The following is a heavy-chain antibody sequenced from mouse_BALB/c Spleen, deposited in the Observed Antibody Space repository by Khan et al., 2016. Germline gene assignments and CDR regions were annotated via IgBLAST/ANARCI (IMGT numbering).Heavy chain of an antibody. J-gene: IGHJ3*01. V-gene: IGHV4-1*02. D-gene: IGHD2-14*01. CDR2: INPDSYTI. CDR1: GFDFSRYW. CDR3: AREGYDGYLAY. Sequence: EVQLLESGGGLVHPGGSLKLSCAASGFDFSRYWMSWVRQAPGKGLEWIGEINPDSYTINYTPSLKDKFLISRDTAKNTLYLQMSKVKSEDTALYACAREGYDGYLAYWGQGTLVTVSA.